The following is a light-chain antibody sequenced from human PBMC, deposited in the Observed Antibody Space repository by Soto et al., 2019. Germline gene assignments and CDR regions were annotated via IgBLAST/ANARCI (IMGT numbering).Light chain of an antibody. Sequence: EIVMTQSPATLSVSPGERATLSCRASQSVSSNLAWYQQKPGQAPRLLIYGASTRATGIPARFSGSGSGTEFTLTSRRLQSEDVAVYYCQQYNNWPLTFGPGTKVDIK. V-gene: IGKV3-15*01. CDR3: QQYNNWPLT. CDR2: GAS. CDR1: QSVSSN. J-gene: IGKJ3*01.